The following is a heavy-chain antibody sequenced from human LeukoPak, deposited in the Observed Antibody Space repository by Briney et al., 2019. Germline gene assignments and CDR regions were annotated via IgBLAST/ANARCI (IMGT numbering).Heavy chain of an antibody. D-gene: IGHD3-22*01. Sequence: GGSLRLSCVASGFSFSTSEMSWVRQAPGKGLEWPSYISTTGSDIIYADSVKGRFTMSRGNAENSLFLQMNSLRAEDTAVYYCARETRDSSGFGAFDIWGRGTMVTVSS. CDR2: ISTTGSDI. CDR1: GFSFSTSE. CDR3: ARETRDSSGFGAFDI. J-gene: IGHJ3*02. V-gene: IGHV3-48*03.